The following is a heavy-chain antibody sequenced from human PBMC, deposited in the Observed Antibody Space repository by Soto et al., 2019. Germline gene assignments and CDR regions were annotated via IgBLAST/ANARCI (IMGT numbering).Heavy chain of an antibody. CDR1: GFSFSTYW. J-gene: IGHJ6*02. CDR3: ARLWGSMVRGVIWHYYGMDV. D-gene: IGHD3-10*01. CDR2: INSDGTTK. V-gene: IGHV3-74*01. Sequence: EVQLVESGGGLVQPGGSLRLSCAASGFSFSTYWMHWVRQAPGKGLEWVSYINSDGTTKTYADSVKGRFTISRDNAKNTLYLQLTSLRVEDTAVYYCARLWGSMVRGVIWHYYGMDVWGQGTTVTVSS.